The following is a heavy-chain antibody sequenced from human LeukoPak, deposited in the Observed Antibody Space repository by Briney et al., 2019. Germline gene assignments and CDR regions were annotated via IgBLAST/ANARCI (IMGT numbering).Heavy chain of an antibody. J-gene: IGHJ1*01. D-gene: IGHD3-16*01. Sequence: NPSETLSLTCTVSGGSISSYYWSWIRQPPGKGLEWIGYIYYSGSTNYNPSLKSRVTISVGTSKNQFSLKLSSVTAADTAVYYCARGSFGGEYFQHWGQGTLVTVSS. V-gene: IGHV4-59*01. CDR1: GGSISSYY. CDR3: ARGSFGGEYFQH. CDR2: IYYSGST.